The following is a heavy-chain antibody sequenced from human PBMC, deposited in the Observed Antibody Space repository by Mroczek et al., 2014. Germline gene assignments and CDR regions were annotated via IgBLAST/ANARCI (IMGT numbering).Heavy chain of an antibody. V-gene: IGHV4-39*01. Sequence: QVQLQESGPGLVKPSETLSLTCTVSGGSISSSSYYWGWIRQPPGKGLEWIGSIYYSGSTYYNPSLKSRVTISVDTSKNQFSLKLSSVTAADTAVYYCARHITIFGVVRPTDPPPSFDYWGQGTLVTVSS. CDR3: ARHITIFGVVRPTDPPPSFDY. CDR1: GGSISSSSYY. J-gene: IGHJ4*02. D-gene: IGHD3-3*01. CDR2: IYYSGST.